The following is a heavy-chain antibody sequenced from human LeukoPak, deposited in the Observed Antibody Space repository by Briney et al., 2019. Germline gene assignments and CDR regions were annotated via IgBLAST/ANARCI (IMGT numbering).Heavy chain of an antibody. V-gene: IGHV4-4*02. CDR1: SGSIFSSNW. J-gene: IGHJ5*02. CDR3: ASIWLGGNWFDP. D-gene: IGHD3-10*01. Sequence: SETLSLTCAVSSGSIFSSNWWSWVRQPPGKGLEWIGQIFHSGSTSYNPSLKSRVTISVDTSKNQFSLKLSSVTAADTAVYYCASIWLGGNWFDPWGQGTLVTVSS. CDR2: IFHSGST.